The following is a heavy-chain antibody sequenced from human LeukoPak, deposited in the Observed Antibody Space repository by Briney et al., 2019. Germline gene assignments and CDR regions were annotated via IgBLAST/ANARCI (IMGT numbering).Heavy chain of an antibody. V-gene: IGHV4-30-4*08. CDR3: ARARGDSPRIYYYMDV. CDR2: IYYIGTA. CDR1: GFTFSSYS. D-gene: IGHD3-16*01. Sequence: LRLSCVASGFTFSSYSMNWIRQSPGKGLEWIGYIYYIGTAYYNPSLRSRVALSADTSKNQFSLKLNSVTVADSAVYFCARARGDSPRIYYYMDVWGKGTTVTVSS. J-gene: IGHJ6*03.